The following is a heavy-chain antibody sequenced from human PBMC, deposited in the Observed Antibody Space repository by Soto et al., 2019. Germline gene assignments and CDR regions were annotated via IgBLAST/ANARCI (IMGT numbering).Heavy chain of an antibody. CDR3: AREGNIVVVPAAIRDNWFDP. Sequence: KPGGSLRLSCAASGFTFSSYSMNWVRQAPGKGLEWVSSISSSSSYIYYADSVKGRFTISRDNAKNSLYLQMNSLRAEDTAVYYCAREGNIVVVPAAIRDNWFDPWGQGTLVTVSS. V-gene: IGHV3-21*01. CDR2: ISSSSSYI. J-gene: IGHJ5*02. CDR1: GFTFSSYS. D-gene: IGHD2-2*02.